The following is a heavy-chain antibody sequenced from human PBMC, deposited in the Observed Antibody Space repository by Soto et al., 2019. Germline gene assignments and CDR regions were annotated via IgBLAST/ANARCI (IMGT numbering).Heavy chain of an antibody. CDR1: GFTFSSYS. Sequence: GGSLRLSCAASGFTFSSYSMNWVRQAPGKGLEWVSYISSSSSTIYYADSVKGRFTISRDNAKNSLYLQMNSLRAEDTAVYYCARGAPDGSGYDRDRGYYYYYYMDVWGKGTTVTVSS. J-gene: IGHJ6*03. CDR3: ARGAPDGSGYDRDRGYYYYYYMDV. CDR2: ISSSSSTI. V-gene: IGHV3-48*01. D-gene: IGHD5-12*01.